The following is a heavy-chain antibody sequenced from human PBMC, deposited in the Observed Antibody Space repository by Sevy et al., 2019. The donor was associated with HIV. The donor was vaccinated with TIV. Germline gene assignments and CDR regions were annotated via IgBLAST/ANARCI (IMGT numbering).Heavy chain of an antibody. CDR2: ISSGSGTI. Sequence: GGSLRLSCAASGFNFRNYSMTWVRQAPGKGLDWVSYISSGSGTIHYADSVKDRFTISRDNAKNSLFLQMNSLRDEDTAIYYCARPYCSGDDCYSELDYWGQGILVTASS. J-gene: IGHJ4*02. CDR3: ARPYCSGDDCYSELDY. CDR1: GFNFRNYS. D-gene: IGHD2-15*01. V-gene: IGHV3-48*02.